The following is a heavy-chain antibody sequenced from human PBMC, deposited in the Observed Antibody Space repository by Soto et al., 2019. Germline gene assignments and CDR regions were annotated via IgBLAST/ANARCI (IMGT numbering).Heavy chain of an antibody. J-gene: IGHJ4*02. V-gene: IGHV4-39*01. CDR1: GGSINSSPYY. CDR2: IYSSGTT. Sequence: QMQLQESGPGLVKPSETLSLTCTVSGGSINSSPYYWGWVRQPPGKGLEWIGSIYSSGTTHYNPSLKSRVTISVDTSKNQFSLKLSSVTAADTAVYYAARRSLIPARPFDSWGQGTLVTVSS. CDR3: ARRSLIPARPFDS. D-gene: IGHD6-6*01.